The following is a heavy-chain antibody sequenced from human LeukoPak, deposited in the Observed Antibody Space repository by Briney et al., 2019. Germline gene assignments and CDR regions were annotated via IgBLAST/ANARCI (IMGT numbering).Heavy chain of an antibody. V-gene: IGHV3-30*01. J-gene: IGHJ4*02. Sequence: DSVKGRFTISRDNSKSTLYLQMNSLRAEDTAVYYCARDYYDSSGYYGYWGQGTLVTVSS. CDR3: ARDYYDSSGYYGY. D-gene: IGHD3-22*01.